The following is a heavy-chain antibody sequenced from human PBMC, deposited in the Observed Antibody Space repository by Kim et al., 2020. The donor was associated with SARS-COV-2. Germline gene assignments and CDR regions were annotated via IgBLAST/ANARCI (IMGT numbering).Heavy chain of an antibody. CDR2: IMWDSSRV. CDR1: GFTVDEHA. CDR3: VKDITPGGADV. D-gene: IGHD2-15*01. V-gene: IGHV3-9*01. J-gene: IGHJ6*02. Sequence: GGSLRLSCAASGFTVDEHAMHWVRQAPGKGLEWVSDIMWDSSRVGYADSVKGRFTISRDNAKKSLFLQMNSLRPEDTALYYCVKDITPGGADVWGQGTTVTVSS.